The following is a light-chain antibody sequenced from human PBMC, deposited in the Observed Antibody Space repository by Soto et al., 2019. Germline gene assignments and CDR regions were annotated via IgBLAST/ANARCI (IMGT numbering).Light chain of an antibody. CDR3: QQYGSSGT. CDR2: GAS. V-gene: IGKV3-20*01. CDR1: QDISRRY. Sequence: IVLIQSPGTLSLSPGEDATLSCRASQDISRRYLAWYQQNPGQAPRXLIYGASNRATGIPDRFSGSGSGTEFTLTISRLEPEDFAVYYCQQYGSSGTFGQGTKVDIK. J-gene: IGKJ1*01.